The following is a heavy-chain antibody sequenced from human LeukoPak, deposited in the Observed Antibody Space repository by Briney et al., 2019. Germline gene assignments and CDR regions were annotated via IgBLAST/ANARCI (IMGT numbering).Heavy chain of an antibody. CDR2: IYHSGST. D-gene: IGHD3-3*01. Sequence: SETLSLTCAVSGYSISSGYYWGWIRQPPGKGLEWIGSIYHSGSTYYNPSLKSRVTISVDTSKNQFSLKLSSVTAADTAVYYCARPSYDFWSGYDHYYFDYWGQGTLVTVSS. J-gene: IGHJ4*02. V-gene: IGHV4-38-2*01. CDR1: GYSISSGYY. CDR3: ARPSYDFWSGYDHYYFDY.